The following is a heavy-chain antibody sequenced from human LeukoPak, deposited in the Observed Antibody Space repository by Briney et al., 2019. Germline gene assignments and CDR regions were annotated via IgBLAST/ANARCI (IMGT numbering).Heavy chain of an antibody. CDR3: GLGGYSDRYHDAFDI. CDR1: GYSFTSYW. V-gene: IGHV5-51*01. Sequence: RGESLKISCKGSGYSFTSYWIGWVRQMPGKGLEWMGIIYPGDSDTRYSPSFQGQVTISADKSISTAYLQWSSLKASDTAMYYCGLGGYSDRYHDAFDIWGQGTMVTVSS. J-gene: IGHJ3*02. CDR2: IYPGDSDT. D-gene: IGHD6-13*01.